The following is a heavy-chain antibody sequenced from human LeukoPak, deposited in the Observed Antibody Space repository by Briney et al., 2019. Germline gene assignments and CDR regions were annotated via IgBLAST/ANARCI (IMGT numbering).Heavy chain of an antibody. Sequence: GGSLRLSCAASEFTFRSYAMHWVRQAPGKGLEWVAFIRYDGSNKYYADSVKGRFTISRDNSKNTLYLQMNSLRAEDTAVYYCARAAGIAAPYWGQGTLVTVSS. J-gene: IGHJ4*02. D-gene: IGHD6-13*01. CDR1: EFTFRSYA. CDR3: ARAAGIAAPY. V-gene: IGHV3-30*02. CDR2: IRYDGSNK.